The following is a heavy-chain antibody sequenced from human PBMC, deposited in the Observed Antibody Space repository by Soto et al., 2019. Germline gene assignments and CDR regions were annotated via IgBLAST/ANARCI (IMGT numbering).Heavy chain of an antibody. Sequence: PSETLSLTCTVSGGSLGSSSYYWGWIRQSPGKGLEWIGNIYYSGNTFYNPSLKSRVTISVDTSKNQFSLKLTSVTAADTAVYYCARHGSNWGQGTLVTVSS. CDR1: GGSLGSSSYY. CDR3: ARHGSN. J-gene: IGHJ4*02. V-gene: IGHV4-39*01. CDR2: IYYSGNT.